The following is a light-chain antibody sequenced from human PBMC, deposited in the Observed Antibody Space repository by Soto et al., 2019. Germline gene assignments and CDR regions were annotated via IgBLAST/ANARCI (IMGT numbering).Light chain of an antibody. CDR2: CAS. J-gene: IGKJ3*01. CDR3: SHYGRSPPEFT. Sequence: EIVLTQSPGTLSLSPGERATLSCRASQSVSSNYLAWYQQRPGQGPRLLIFCASYRATGIPDRFSGSGSGKDFTLSISTLEPAGFAGYYCSHYGRSPPEFTFGHGTSVDSK. V-gene: IGKV3-20*01. CDR1: QSVSSNY.